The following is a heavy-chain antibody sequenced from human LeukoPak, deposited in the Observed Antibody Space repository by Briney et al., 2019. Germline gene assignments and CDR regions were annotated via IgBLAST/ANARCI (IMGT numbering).Heavy chain of an antibody. Sequence: GRSLRLSCAASGSTFSNYGMHWVRQAPGKALEWVAVISYDGSNKYYPDSVKGRSTISRDNSKNTVYVQMNSLRAEDTAVYYCAKEEFYYGSGSAQDAFDMWGQGTMVTVSS. D-gene: IGHD3-10*01. V-gene: IGHV3-30*18. J-gene: IGHJ3*02. CDR3: AKEEFYYGSGSAQDAFDM. CDR1: GSTFSNYG. CDR2: ISYDGSNK.